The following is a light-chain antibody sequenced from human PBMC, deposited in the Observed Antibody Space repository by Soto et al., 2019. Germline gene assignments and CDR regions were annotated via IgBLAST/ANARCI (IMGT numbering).Light chain of an antibody. CDR3: SSYAGSNNRYV. CDR2: EFS. CDR1: SSDVGGYTY. Sequence: QSALTQPPSASGSPGQSVTISCTGTSSDVGGYTYVSWYQHHPGKAPKLRIYEFSKRPSGVPDRFSGSKSGNTASLTVSGLQAEDEADYYCSSYAGSNNRYVCGTGTKVTVL. V-gene: IGLV2-8*01. J-gene: IGLJ1*01.